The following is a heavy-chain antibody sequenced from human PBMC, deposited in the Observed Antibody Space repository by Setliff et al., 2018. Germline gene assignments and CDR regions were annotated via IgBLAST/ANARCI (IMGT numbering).Heavy chain of an antibody. J-gene: IGHJ4*02. V-gene: IGHV5-51*01. Sequence: GESLKISCEGSGYNFTSYWIGWVRQMPGKGLEWMGVIYPGDSDTRYSPSFQGQVTISADKSISTAYLQWSSVKASDTAMYYCARDSNYEGAYDFWGQETLVTVSS. D-gene: IGHD4-4*01. CDR2: IYPGDSDT. CDR1: GYNFTSYW. CDR3: ARDSNYEGAYDF.